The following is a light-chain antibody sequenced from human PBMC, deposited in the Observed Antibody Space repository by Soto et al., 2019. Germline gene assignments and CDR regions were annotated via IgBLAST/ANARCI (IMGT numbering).Light chain of an antibody. J-gene: IGKJ1*01. V-gene: IGKV3-20*01. CDR2: GAS. Sequence: PGERATLSCRASQRVASNYLAWYQQKPGQAPRLLIYGASNRATGIPDRFSGSGSGTDFTLTISRLEPEDFAVYHCQQYGSSPWTFGQGTKVEIK. CDR1: QRVASNY. CDR3: QQYGSSPWT.